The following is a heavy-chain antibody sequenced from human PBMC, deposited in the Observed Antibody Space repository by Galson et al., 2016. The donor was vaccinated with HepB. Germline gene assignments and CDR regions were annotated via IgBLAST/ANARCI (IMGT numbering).Heavy chain of an antibody. D-gene: IGHD3-22*01. CDR3: AGLGNTLILVVGAFDV. Sequence: QSGAEVKKPGESLKISCKGSGYSFTNYWIGWVRQMPGKGLEWMGLIYPGDSDTRYNPSFQGQVTISVDKSISTAYLLWSTLEASYTAMYYCAGLGNTLILVVGAFDVWGQGTMVTISS. V-gene: IGHV5-51*01. CDR2: IYPGDSDT. J-gene: IGHJ3*01. CDR1: GYSFTNYW.